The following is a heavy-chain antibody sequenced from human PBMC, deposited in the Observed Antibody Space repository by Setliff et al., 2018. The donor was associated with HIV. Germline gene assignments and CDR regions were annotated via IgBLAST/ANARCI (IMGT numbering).Heavy chain of an antibody. CDR3: AREELSAFSYGDRYWYFSL. V-gene: IGHV3-33*08. J-gene: IGHJ2*01. D-gene: IGHD3-16*01. Sequence: GGSLRLSCEASGFTFSNYGMHWVRQAPGEGLEWVAVIWYDGTNKYYGDSVNGRFTISRDNSKNTLYLDMASLRVEDTAVYSCAREELSAFSYGDRYWYFSLWGRGTLVTVSS. CDR2: IWYDGTNK. CDR1: GFTFSNYG.